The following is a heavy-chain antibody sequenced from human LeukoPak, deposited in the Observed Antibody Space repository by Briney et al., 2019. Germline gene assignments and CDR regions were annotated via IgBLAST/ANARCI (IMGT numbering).Heavy chain of an antibody. V-gene: IGHV1-69*05. CDR3: ARDLCGGDCSSPNAFDI. J-gene: IGHJ3*02. D-gene: IGHD2-21*01. CDR1: GYTFTSYG. Sequence: AASVKVSCKASGYTFTSYGISWVRQAPGQGLEWMGGIIPIFGTANYAQKFQGRVTITTDESTSTAYMELSSLRSEDTAVYYCARDLCGGDCSSPNAFDIWGQGTMVTVSS. CDR2: IIPIFGTA.